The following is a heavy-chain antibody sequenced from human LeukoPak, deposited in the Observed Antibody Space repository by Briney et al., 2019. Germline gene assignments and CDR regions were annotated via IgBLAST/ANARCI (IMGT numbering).Heavy chain of an antibody. J-gene: IGHJ2*01. CDR2: IIPIFGTA. D-gene: IGHD3-22*01. CDR1: GGTFSSYA. Sequence: ASVKVSCKASGGTFSSYAISWVRQAPGQGLEWMGGIIPIFGTANYAQKFQGRVTITADESTSTAYMELSSLRSEDTAVYYCARDPPSFYDSSGYRYFDLWGRGTLVTVSS. V-gene: IGHV1-69*13. CDR3: ARDPPSFYDSSGYRYFDL.